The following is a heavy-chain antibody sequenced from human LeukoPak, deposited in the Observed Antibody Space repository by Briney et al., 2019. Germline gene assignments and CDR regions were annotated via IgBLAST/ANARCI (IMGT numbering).Heavy chain of an antibody. CDR3: AREGDSSGYWGWFYYYGMDV. Sequence: PGGSLRLSCAASGFTFSSYGMHWVRQAPGKGLEWVAVISYDGSNKYYADSVKGRFTISRDNSKNTLYLQMNSLRAEDTAVYYCAREGDSSGYWGWFYYYGMDVWGQGTTVTVSS. CDR1: GFTFSSYG. V-gene: IGHV3-30*03. CDR2: ISYDGSNK. D-gene: IGHD3-22*01. J-gene: IGHJ6*02.